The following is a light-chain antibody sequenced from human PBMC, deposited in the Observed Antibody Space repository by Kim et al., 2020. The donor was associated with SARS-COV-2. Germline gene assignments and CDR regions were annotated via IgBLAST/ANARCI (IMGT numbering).Light chain of an antibody. CDR3: CSTSNTLDYV. CDR1: SGDIGNSNS. CDR2: GVR. Sequence: GQSITIACSGTSGDIGNSNSVSWYQQHAGEAPRLIIYGVRDRPSGVSARFSGSKSANMASLTISGLRSEDEADYYCCSTSNTLDYVFGSGTKVTVL. J-gene: IGLJ1*01. V-gene: IGLV2-14*03.